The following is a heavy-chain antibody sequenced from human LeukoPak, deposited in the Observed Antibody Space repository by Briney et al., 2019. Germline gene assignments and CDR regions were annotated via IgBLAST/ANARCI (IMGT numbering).Heavy chain of an antibody. Sequence: GGSLRLSCAASGFTFSSYGMHWVRQAPGKGLEWVAFIRYDGSNKYYADSVKGRFTISRDNSKNTLYLQMNSLRAEDTAVYYCARDQYPASAIAFDIWGQGTIVTVSS. CDR1: GFTFSSYG. CDR2: IRYDGSNK. D-gene: IGHD2-2*02. J-gene: IGHJ3*02. CDR3: ARDQYPASAIAFDI. V-gene: IGHV3-30*02.